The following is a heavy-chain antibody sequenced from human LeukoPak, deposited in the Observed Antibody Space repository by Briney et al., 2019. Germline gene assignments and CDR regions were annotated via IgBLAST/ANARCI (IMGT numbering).Heavy chain of an antibody. V-gene: IGHV1-46*01. CDR1: GYTFTSYY. Sequence: ASVTVSCTASGYTFTSYYMHWVRQAPGQGLEWMGIINPSGGSTSYAQRFQGRVTMTRDTSTSTVYMELSSLRSEDTAVYYCARDRSVYCSGGSCYDRYNWFDPWGQGTLVTVSS. CDR3: ARDRSVYCSGGSCYDRYNWFDP. J-gene: IGHJ5*02. CDR2: INPSGGST. D-gene: IGHD2-15*01.